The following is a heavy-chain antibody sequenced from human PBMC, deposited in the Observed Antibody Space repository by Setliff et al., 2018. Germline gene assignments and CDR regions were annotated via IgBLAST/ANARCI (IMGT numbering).Heavy chain of an antibody. D-gene: IGHD3-10*01. CDR3: ARDPGFRSGTWSLDL. CDR1: GVSFSDYY. J-gene: IGHJ5*02. Sequence: KPSETLSLTCTVYGVSFSDYYWGWVRQSPGKGLDWIGEINHSGTTNYDPSLEGRISISVDTSKRQFSLKLSSVTAADMAVYYCARDPGFRSGTWSLDLWGQGTQVTVSS. V-gene: IGHV4-34*01. CDR2: INHSGTT.